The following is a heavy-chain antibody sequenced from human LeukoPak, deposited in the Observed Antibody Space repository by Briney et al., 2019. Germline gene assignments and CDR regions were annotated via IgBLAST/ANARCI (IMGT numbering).Heavy chain of an antibody. Sequence: GGSLRLSCAASGFTFSDYYMSWIRQAPGSGLEWVSYISGSGSTVYYAASVRGRFTISRDNAKNSLFLQMNSLRAEDTAVYYCARDRGNSDPGDWFDSWGQGTLVTVSS. CDR3: ARDRGNSDPGDWFDS. V-gene: IGHV3-11*01. CDR2: ISGSGSTV. CDR1: GFTFSDYY. J-gene: IGHJ5*01. D-gene: IGHD4-23*01.